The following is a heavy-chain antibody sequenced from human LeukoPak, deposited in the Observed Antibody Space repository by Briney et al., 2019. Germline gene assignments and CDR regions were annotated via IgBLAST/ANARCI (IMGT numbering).Heavy chain of an antibody. CDR3: AREGMDYGGNSVFVL. V-gene: IGHV1-2*02. J-gene: IGHJ4*02. Sequence: ASVKVSCKASGYTFTGYYIHWVRQAPGQGLEWMGWINPNTGSTYYAQKFQGRVTWTSDTSITTAYMELSSLRSDDTAVYFCAREGMDYGGNSVFVLWGQGTLVTVSS. CDR2: INPNTGST. D-gene: IGHD4-23*01. CDR1: GYTFTGYY.